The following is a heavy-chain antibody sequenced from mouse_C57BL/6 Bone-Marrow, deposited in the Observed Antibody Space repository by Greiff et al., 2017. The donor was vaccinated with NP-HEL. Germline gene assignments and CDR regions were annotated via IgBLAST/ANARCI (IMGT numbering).Heavy chain of an antibody. CDR3: TTSYYSNYRDV. J-gene: IGHJ1*03. Sequence: VQLQQSGAELVRPGASVKLSCTASGFNIKDDYMPWVTQRPEQGLEWIGWLDPENGDTEYASKFQGKATITADTSSNTAYPQVSSLTSEDTAVYYCTTSYYSNYRDVGGTGTTVTVSS. D-gene: IGHD2-5*01. CDR1: GFNIKDDY. V-gene: IGHV14-4*01. CDR2: LDPENGDT.